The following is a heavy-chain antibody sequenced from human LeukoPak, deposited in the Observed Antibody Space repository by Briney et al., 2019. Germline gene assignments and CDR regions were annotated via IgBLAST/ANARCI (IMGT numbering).Heavy chain of an antibody. D-gene: IGHD5-12*01. CDR2: INPNSGGT. CDR1: GYTFTGYY. V-gene: IGHV1-2*02. J-gene: IGHJ5*02. CDR3: ARGIGATTGENWLAP. Sequence: GASVKVSCKASGYTFTGYYMHWVRQAPGQGLEWMGWINPNSGGTNYAQKFQGRVTMTRDTSISTAYMELSRLRSDDTAVYYCARGIGATTGENWLAPGGQGTLVTVS.